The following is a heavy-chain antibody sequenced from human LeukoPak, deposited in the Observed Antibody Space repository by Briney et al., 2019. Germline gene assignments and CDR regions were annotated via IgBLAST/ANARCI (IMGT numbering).Heavy chain of an antibody. Sequence: GGSLRLSCAASGLIFGSRWMSWIRQAPGKGLEWVANIKRDGSGEYYLDSVKGRFTISRDNAKNSLSLQMNSLRAEDTAVYYCASLLGDKTIFDFWGQGTLVTVSS. D-gene: IGHD1-26*01. CDR1: GLIFGSRW. V-gene: IGHV3-7*01. CDR2: IKRDGSGE. CDR3: ASLLGDKTIFDF. J-gene: IGHJ4*02.